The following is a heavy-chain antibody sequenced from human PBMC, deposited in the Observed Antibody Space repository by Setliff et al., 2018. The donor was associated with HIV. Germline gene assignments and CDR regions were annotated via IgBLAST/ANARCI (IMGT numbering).Heavy chain of an antibody. V-gene: IGHV1-3*01. CDR1: GYTFTSYA. CDR2: IHAGNGYT. D-gene: IGHD3-16*01. CDR3: ARIWGIPPLYYFDY. Sequence: ASVKVSCKASGYTFTSYAMHWVRQAPGQRLEWMGWIHAGNGYTKYSQKFQGRVTFTRDTSASAAYMDLSSLRSEDTAVYYCARIWGIPPLYYFDYWGQGTLDTVSS. J-gene: IGHJ4*02.